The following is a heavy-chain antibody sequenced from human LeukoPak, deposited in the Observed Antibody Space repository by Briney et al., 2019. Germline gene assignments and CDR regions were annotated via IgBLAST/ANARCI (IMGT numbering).Heavy chain of an antibody. V-gene: IGHV1-69*06. J-gene: IGHJ4*02. Sequence: SVKVSCKASGGTFSSYAISWVRQAPGQGLEWMGGIIPIFGTANYAQKFQGRVTITADKSTSTAYMELSRLRSDDTAVYYCARGPYTYDILTGLIDYWGQGTLVTVSS. CDR2: IIPIFGTA. D-gene: IGHD3-9*01. CDR1: GGTFSSYA. CDR3: ARGPYTYDILTGLIDY.